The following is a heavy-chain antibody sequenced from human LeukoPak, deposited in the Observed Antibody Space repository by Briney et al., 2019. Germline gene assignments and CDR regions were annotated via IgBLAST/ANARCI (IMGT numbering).Heavy chain of an antibody. J-gene: IGHJ6*03. CDR1: GLTFSRFW. CDR3: ARDPYSGNYGDYYYYYMDV. Sequence: GGSLRLSCAASGLTFSRFWMSWVRQAPGKGLEWVANIKQDGSDTYYVDSVKGRFTISRDNAKNSLYLQMNSLRAEDTAIYYCARDPYSGNYGDYYYYYMDVWGKGTTVTISS. CDR2: IKQDGSDT. D-gene: IGHD1-26*01. V-gene: IGHV3-7*01.